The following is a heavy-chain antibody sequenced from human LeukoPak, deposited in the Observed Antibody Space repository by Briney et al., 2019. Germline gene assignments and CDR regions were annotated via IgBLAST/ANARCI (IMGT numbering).Heavy chain of an antibody. CDR1: GYTFTSYD. J-gene: IGHJ6*03. Sequence: ASVKVSCKASGYTFTSYDINWVRQATGQGLEWMGWMNPNSGNTGYAQKFQGRVTITRNTSISTAYMDLSSLRSEDTAVYYCARAPVWTGYYYYMDVWGKGTTVTASS. D-gene: IGHD3/OR15-3a*01. CDR3: ARAPVWTGYYYYMDV. CDR2: MNPNSGNT. V-gene: IGHV1-8*01.